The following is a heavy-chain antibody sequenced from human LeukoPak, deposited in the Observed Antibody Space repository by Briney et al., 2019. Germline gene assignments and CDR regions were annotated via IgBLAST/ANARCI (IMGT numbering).Heavy chain of an antibody. J-gene: IGHJ5*02. CDR3: ARDPRPNPNNWCDI. CDR2: VYYNGNT. CDR1: GGSINDYY. V-gene: IGHV4-59*01. Sequence: SETLSLTCTVSGGSINDYYWNWIRQPPGKGPEWIGHVYYNGNTMYNPSLKDRLIISLHTSENQFSLKLTSLSAADTAVYYCARDPRPNPNNWCDIWGKGILVTVSS.